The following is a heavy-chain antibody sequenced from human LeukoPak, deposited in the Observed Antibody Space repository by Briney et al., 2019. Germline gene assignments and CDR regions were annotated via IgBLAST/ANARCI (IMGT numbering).Heavy chain of an antibody. CDR1: GFTFSSYA. V-gene: IGHV3-23*01. Sequence: GGSLRLSCAASGFTFSSYAMSWVRQAPGKGLEWVSAISGSGGSTYYADSVKGRFTISRDNSKNTLYPQMNSLRAEDTAVYYCAKDWCSGGSCYFTYWGQGTLVTVSS. CDR2: ISGSGGST. J-gene: IGHJ4*02. D-gene: IGHD2-15*01. CDR3: AKDWCSGGSCYFTY.